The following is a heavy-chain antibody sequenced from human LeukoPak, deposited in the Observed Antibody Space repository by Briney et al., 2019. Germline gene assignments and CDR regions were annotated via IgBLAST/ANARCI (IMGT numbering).Heavy chain of an antibody. V-gene: IGHV3-23*01. Sequence: ETLSLTCTVSGGSISGYYWSWIRQPPGKGLEWVSTVSGSGGSTYYADSVKGRFTISRDNSKNTLYLQMNSLRVEDTAVYYCAKKGSGSNVYYFDYWGQGTLVTVSS. J-gene: IGHJ4*02. CDR1: GGSISGYY. CDR3: AKKGSGSNVYYFDY. CDR2: VSGSGGST. D-gene: IGHD6-25*01.